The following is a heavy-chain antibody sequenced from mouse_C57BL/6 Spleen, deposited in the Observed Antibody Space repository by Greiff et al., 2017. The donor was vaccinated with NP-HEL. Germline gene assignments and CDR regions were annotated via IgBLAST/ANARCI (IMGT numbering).Heavy chain of an antibody. V-gene: IGHV5-17*01. Sequence: EVKLVESGGGLVKPGGSLKLSCAASGFTFSDYGMHWVRQAPEKGLEWVAYISSGSSTIYYADTVKGRFTISRDNAKNTLFLQMTNLRSEDTAMYYCARSYGSSYGAMDYWGQGTSVTVSS. CDR3: ARSYGSSYGAMDY. D-gene: IGHD1-1*01. CDR1: GFTFSDYG. J-gene: IGHJ4*01. CDR2: ISSGSSTI.